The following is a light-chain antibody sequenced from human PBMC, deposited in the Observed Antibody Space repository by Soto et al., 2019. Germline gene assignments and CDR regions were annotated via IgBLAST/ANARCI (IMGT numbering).Light chain of an antibody. J-gene: IGKJ1*01. CDR2: KAS. V-gene: IGKV1-5*03. CDR3: QHYNSYSEA. CDR1: QTISSW. Sequence: DIQMTQSPSTLSGSVGDGVTITCRASQTISSWLAWYQQKPGKAPKLLIYKASTLKSGVPSRFSGSGSGTEFTLTISSLQPDDFATDYCQHYNSYSEAFGQGTKVDIK.